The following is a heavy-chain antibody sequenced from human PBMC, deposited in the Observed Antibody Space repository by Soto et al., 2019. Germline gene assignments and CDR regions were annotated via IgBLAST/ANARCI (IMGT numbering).Heavy chain of an antibody. CDR2: SSGSADST. Sequence: EVQLLESGRGFIHPGGSLRLSCAASGFSFSSFAMNWVRQAPGKGLAWVSISSGSADSTFYADSVKGRFTISRGNSKSTLYLQINSLRAEDTAVYYCAKPRGAMIYAISGYGMDVWGQRTTVTVSS. J-gene: IGHJ6*02. D-gene: IGHD2-8*01. CDR1: GFSFSSFA. V-gene: IGHV3-23*01. CDR3: AKPRGAMIYAISGYGMDV.